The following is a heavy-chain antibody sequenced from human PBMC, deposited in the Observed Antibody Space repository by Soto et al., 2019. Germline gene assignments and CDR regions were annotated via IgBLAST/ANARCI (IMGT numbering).Heavy chain of an antibody. Sequence: NPSETLSLTCTVSGGSISSYYWSWIRQPPGKGLEWIGYIYYSGSTNYNPSPKSRVTISVDTSKNQFSLKLSSVTAADTAVYYCARAHVDFTMIVVAIPPGWFDPWGQGTLVTVSS. CDR3: ARAHVDFTMIVVAIPPGWFDP. CDR2: IYYSGST. D-gene: IGHD3-22*01. V-gene: IGHV4-59*01. J-gene: IGHJ5*02. CDR1: GGSISSYY.